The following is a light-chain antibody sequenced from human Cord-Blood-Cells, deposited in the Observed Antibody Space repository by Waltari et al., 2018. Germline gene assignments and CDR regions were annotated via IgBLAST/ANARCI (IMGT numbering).Light chain of an antibody. CDR2: DAS. Sequence: QSALTQPASVSGSPGQSITIPCTGTSSDVGGYNYVSCYQQHPGKAPKLMIYDASNRPPGVSNRLSGAKSGNTASLTISGLQAEDEADYYCSSYTSSSTLVFGTGTKVTVL. CDR3: SSYTSSSTLV. V-gene: IGLV2-14*03. CDR1: SSDVGGYNY. J-gene: IGLJ1*01.